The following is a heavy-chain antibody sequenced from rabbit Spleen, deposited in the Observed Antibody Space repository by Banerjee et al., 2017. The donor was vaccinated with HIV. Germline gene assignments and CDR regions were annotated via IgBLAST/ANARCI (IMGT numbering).Heavy chain of an antibody. V-gene: IGHV1S40*01. D-gene: IGHD2-1*01. J-gene: IGHJ6*01. CDR2: IYTGSGST. CDR1: GFSFSGSYL. CDR3: GRDANGDVRLSRLDL. Sequence: QSLEESGGDLVKHGASLTLTCTASGFSFSGSYLIYWVRQAPGKGLERIACIYTGSGSTYYASWAKGRFTISTSTSLNTVTLQLNSLTAADTATYFCGRDANGDVRLSRLDLWGPGTLVTVS.